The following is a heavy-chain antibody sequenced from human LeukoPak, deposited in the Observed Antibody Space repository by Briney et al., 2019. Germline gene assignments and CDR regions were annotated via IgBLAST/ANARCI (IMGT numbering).Heavy chain of an antibody. CDR3: ARGRAAAGTGGFDY. V-gene: IGHV4-4*02. CDR1: GGSISSSNW. J-gene: IGHJ4*02. Sequence: SETLSLTCAVSGGSISSSNWWSWVRQPPGKGLEWIGEIYHSGSTNYNPSLKSRVTISVDKSKNQFSLKLSSVTAADTAVYYCARGRAAAGTGGFDYWGQGTLVTVSS. CDR2: IYHSGST. D-gene: IGHD6-13*01.